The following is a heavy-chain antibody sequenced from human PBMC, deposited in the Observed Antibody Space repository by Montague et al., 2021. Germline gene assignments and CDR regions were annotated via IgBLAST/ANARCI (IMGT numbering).Heavy chain of an antibody. D-gene: IGHD3-16*01. CDR1: GASINSYY. CDR3: ARFHYYDVNFDH. Sequence: SETLSLTCVVSGASINSYYWSWIRQPPGKGLECTGYIHYSGTTNYNPSLKSRVTLSVDTSKNQISLKLSHVTAADTAVYYCARFHYYDVNFDHWGRGTLVTVSS. J-gene: IGHJ2*01. CDR2: IHYSGTT. V-gene: IGHV4-59*01.